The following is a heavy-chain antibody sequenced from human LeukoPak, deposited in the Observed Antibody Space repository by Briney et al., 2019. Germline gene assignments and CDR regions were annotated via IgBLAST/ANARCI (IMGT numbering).Heavy chain of an antibody. V-gene: IGHV3-30-3*01. CDR1: GFTFSSYA. CDR2: ISYDGSNK. J-gene: IGHJ4*02. Sequence: GGSLRLSCAASGFTFSSYAMHWVRQAPSKGLEWVAVISYDGSNKYYADSVKGRFTISRDNSKNTLYLQMNSLRAEDTAVYYWARNLTPVVTPGSLKYWGQGTLVTVSS. D-gene: IGHD4-23*01. CDR3: ARNLTPVVTPGSLKY.